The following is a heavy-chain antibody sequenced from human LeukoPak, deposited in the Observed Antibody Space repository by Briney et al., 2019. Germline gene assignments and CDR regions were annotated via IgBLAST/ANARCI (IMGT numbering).Heavy chain of an antibody. CDR3: AGSSSWARYFDY. V-gene: IGHV1-46*03. Sequence: ASVKVSCKASGYTFTNNYMHWVRQAPGQGLEWMGIINPSGGSTNYAQKFQGRVTMTRDTSTSTVYMELSSLRSEDTAVYYCAGSSSWARYFDYWGQGILVTVSS. D-gene: IGHD2-15*01. J-gene: IGHJ4*02. CDR1: GYTFTNNY. CDR2: INPSGGST.